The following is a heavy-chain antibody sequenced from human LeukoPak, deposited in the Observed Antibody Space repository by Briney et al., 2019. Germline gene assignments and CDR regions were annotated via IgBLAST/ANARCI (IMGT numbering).Heavy chain of an antibody. CDR3: ARGVGYCSGGTCYSYYYGMDA. CDR1: GGSISSSGYY. CDR2: IFYSGST. V-gene: IGHV4-31*03. D-gene: IGHD2-15*01. Sequence: SETLSLTCTVSGGSISSSGYYWSWIRQHPGKGLEWIGYIFYSGSTNYNPSLKSRLSISVDTDENQFSLRLRSVTAADTAVYYCARGVGYCSGGTCYSYYYGMDAWGQGTTVTVSS. J-gene: IGHJ6*02.